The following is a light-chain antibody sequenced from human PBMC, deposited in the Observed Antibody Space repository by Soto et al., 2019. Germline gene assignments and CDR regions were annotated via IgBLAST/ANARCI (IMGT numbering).Light chain of an antibody. CDR1: QGIRND. V-gene: IGKV1-5*03. CDR2: KAS. Sequence: DIQMTQSPSTLSASVGDRVTITCRASQGIRNDLGWYQRKPGKAPKLLIYKASSLESGVPSRFSGSGSGTEFTLTISSLQPDDFATYYCQQYNSYPWTFGQGTKVDIK. CDR3: QQYNSYPWT. J-gene: IGKJ1*01.